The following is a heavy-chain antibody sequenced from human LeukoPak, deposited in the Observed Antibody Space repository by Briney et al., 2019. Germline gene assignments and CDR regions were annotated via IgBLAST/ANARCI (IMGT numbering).Heavy chain of an antibody. D-gene: IGHD5-24*01. J-gene: IGHJ4*02. CDR2: IYYSGNT. CDR1: GGSISSYH. Sequence: SETLSLTCTVSGGSISSYHWSWIRQPPGKGLEWIGYIYYSGNTNYNPSLKSRVTILSDMSKNQFSLKLSSVTAADTAVYYCARVLDDYLVPDYWGQGTLVTVSS. V-gene: IGHV4-59*01. CDR3: ARVLDDYLVPDY.